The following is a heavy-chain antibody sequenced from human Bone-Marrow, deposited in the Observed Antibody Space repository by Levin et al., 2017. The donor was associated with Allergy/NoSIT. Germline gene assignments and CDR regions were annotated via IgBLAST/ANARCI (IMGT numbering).Heavy chain of an antibody. Sequence: GGSLRLSCAASGFTFSGYWMTWVRQAPGKGLEWVANIKRDESEKHYGDSVKGRFTISRDNAKNSLHLQMNSLRTEDTAVYYCARDVSPGGSGTWYDAFDIWGQGTGVTVSS. CDR3: ARDVSPGGSGTWYDAFDI. V-gene: IGHV3-7*04. CDR2: IKRDESEK. CDR1: GFTFSGYW. D-gene: IGHD6-13*01. J-gene: IGHJ3*02.